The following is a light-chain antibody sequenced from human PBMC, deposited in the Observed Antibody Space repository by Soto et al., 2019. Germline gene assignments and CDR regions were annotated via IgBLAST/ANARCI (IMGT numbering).Light chain of an antibody. CDR2: DAS. J-gene: IGKJ1*01. CDR3: EQYNRYPET. Sequence: DIQMTQSPSTLSASVGDRVTITCRASQSISSWLAWYQQKPGKAPKLLIYDASSLESGVPSRFSGSGSGAEFALTISSLQPDDFATYYCEQYNRYPETFGQGTKVEVK. V-gene: IGKV1-5*01. CDR1: QSISSW.